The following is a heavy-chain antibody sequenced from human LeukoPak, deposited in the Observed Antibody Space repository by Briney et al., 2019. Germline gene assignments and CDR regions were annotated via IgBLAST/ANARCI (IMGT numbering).Heavy chain of an antibody. V-gene: IGHV1-18*01. J-gene: IGHJ3*02. Sequence: ASVKVSCKASGYTFTSHGISWVRQAPGQGLKWMGWISAYNGNTNYAQKLQGRVTMTTDTSTSTAYMELRSLRSDDTAVYYCARLGPGSSGWYDAFDIWGQGTMVTVSS. D-gene: IGHD6-19*01. CDR3: ARLGPGSSGWYDAFDI. CDR2: ISAYNGNT. CDR1: GYTFTSHG.